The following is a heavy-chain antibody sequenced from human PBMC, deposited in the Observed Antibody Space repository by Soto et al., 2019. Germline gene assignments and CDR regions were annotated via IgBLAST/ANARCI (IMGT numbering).Heavy chain of an antibody. J-gene: IGHJ6*02. CDR2: IIPISDTT. V-gene: IGHV1-69*13. D-gene: IGHD2-2*01. Sequence: GASVKVSCKASGGTFSSYAISWVRQAPGQGLEWMGGIIPISDTTNYAQKFQGRVTITADESTSTAYMELSSLRSEDTAVYYCARSQGSSTSLEIYYYYYYGMDVWAQGTTVTVSS. CDR3: ARSQGSSTSLEIYYYYYYGMDV. CDR1: GGTFSSYA.